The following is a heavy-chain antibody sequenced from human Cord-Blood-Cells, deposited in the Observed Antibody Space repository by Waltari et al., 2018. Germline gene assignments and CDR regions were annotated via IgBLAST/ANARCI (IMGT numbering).Heavy chain of an antibody. CDR2: INPNSGGT. CDR1: GYPFAGYY. CDR3: ARAVGIAARPCGY. Sequence: QVQLVQPGAEVKKPGASVKVSSMASGYPFAGYYMPWVRQAPGQGLEWMGWINPNSGGTNYAQKFQGRVTMTRDTSISTAYMDLSRLRSDDTAVYYCARAVGIAARPCGYWGQGTLVTVSS. J-gene: IGHJ4*02. V-gene: IGHV1-2*02. D-gene: IGHD6-6*01.